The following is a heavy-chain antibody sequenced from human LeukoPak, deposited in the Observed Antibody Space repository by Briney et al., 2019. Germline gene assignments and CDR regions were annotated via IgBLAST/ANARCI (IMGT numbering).Heavy chain of an antibody. D-gene: IGHD5-12*01. CDR2: IYYSGST. J-gene: IGHJ4*02. CDR1: GGSISSYY. CDR3: ARVLTRWLRGYFDY. Sequence: SETLSLTCTVSGGSISSYYWSWIRQPPGKGLEWIGSIYYSGSTYYNPSLKSRVTISVDTSKNQFSLKLSSVTAADTAVYYCARVLTRWLRGYFDYWGQGTLVTVSS. V-gene: IGHV4-59*12.